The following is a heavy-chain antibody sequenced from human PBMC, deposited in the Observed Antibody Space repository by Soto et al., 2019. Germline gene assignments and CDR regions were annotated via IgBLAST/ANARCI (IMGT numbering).Heavy chain of an antibody. V-gene: IGHV1-18*01. CDR3: ARDPYHVLMVNAPNLYGMDV. CDR2: ISAYNGST. D-gene: IGHD2-8*01. J-gene: IGHJ6*02. CDR1: GYTFTSYG. Sequence: ASVKVSCKASGYTFTSYGISWVRQAPGQGLEWMGWISAYNGSTNYAQKLQGRVTMTTDTSTSTAYMELRSLRSDDTAVYYCARDPYHVLMVNAPNLYGMDVWGQGTTVTVSS.